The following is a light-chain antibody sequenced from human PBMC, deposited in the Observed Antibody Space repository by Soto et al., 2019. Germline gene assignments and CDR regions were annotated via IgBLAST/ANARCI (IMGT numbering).Light chain of an antibody. CDR3: QQANRFPLT. J-gene: IGKJ4*01. CDR1: QGISSW. Sequence: DIQMTQSPSSVTASVGDRVTITCRASQGISSWLGWYQQKPGKAPNLLIHTASSLQSGVPTRFNGSGSGTDFTLTISSLQPEHFATYYCQQANRFPLTFGGGTKVEIK. V-gene: IGKV1-12*01. CDR2: TAS.